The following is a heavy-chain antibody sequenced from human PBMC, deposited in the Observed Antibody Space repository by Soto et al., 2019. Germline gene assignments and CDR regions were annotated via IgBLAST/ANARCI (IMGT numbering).Heavy chain of an antibody. CDR2: ISAYNGNT. CDR1: GYTFTIYG. Sequence: ASVNVTFKASGYTFTIYGISWVLQAPGRGLEWMGWISAYNGNTNYAQKLQGRVTMTTDTSTSTAYMELRSLRSDDTAVYYCARGNIWSGSGWFDPWGQGTQVTVSS. V-gene: IGHV1-18*01. D-gene: IGHD3-3*01. J-gene: IGHJ5*02. CDR3: ARGNIWSGSGWFDP.